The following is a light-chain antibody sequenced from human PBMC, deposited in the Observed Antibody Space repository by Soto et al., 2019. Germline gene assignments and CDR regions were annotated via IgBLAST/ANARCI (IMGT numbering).Light chain of an antibody. CDR2: WAS. CDR1: QSVLYSSNNKNY. Sequence: DIVMTQSPDSLAVSLGERATINCKSSQSVLYSSNNKNYLAWYQQKPGQPPKLLIYWASTRESGVPDRFSGSGSGTDFTLTISSLQAEDVAVYYCQQYYSTGNFGPGTKVHIK. CDR3: QQYYSTGN. V-gene: IGKV4-1*01. J-gene: IGKJ3*01.